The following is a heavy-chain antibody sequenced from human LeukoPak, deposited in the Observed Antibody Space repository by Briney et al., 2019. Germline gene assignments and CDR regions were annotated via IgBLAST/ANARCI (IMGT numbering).Heavy chain of an antibody. Sequence: GGSLRLSCAASGFTFNTYSMNWVRQAPGKGLEWVSFISGSFNYIFYADSVKGRFTISRDNAKNSLYLQMNSLRAEDTAVYYCARDGEGFDLWGQGTMVTVSS. V-gene: IGHV3-21*01. CDR1: GFTFNTYS. J-gene: IGHJ3*01. CDR3: ARDGEGFDL. CDR2: ISGSFNYI.